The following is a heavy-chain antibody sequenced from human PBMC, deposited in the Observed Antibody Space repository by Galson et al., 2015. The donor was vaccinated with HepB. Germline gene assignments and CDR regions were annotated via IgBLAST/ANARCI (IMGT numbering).Heavy chain of an antibody. CDR1: GYTFTGYY. D-gene: IGHD3-22*01. J-gene: IGHJ4*02. CDR3: ARGHYYDSSGYYHSGNPDY. V-gene: IGHV1-2*04. CDR2: INPNSGGT. Sequence: SVKVSCKASGYTFTGYYMHWVRQAPGQGLEWMGWINPNSGGTNYAQKFQGWVTMTRDTSISTAYMELSRLRSDDTAVYYCARGHYYDSSGYYHSGNPDYWGQGTLVTVSS.